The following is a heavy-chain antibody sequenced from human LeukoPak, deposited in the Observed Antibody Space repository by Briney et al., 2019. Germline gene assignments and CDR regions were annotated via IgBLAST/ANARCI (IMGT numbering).Heavy chain of an antibody. CDR1: GFTFSSYA. Sequence: GGSLRLSCAASGFTFSSYAVSWVRQAPGKGLEWVSAISGSGGSTYYADSVKGRFTISRDNSKNTLYLQMNSLRAEDTAVYYCAKAHYGAPKGIWGQGTLVTVSS. D-gene: IGHD4-17*01. V-gene: IGHV3-23*01. CDR2: ISGSGGST. J-gene: IGHJ4*02. CDR3: AKAHYGAPKGI.